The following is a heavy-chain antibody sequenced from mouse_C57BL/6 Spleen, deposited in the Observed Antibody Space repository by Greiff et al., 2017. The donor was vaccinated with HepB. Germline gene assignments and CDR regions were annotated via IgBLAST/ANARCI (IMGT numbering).Heavy chain of an antibody. CDR3: ARDYYGSSYEADY. Sequence: EVKVVESGGDLVKPGGSLKLSCAASGFTFSSYGMSWVRQTPDKRLEWVATISSGGSYTYYPDSVKGRFTISRDNAKNTLYLQMSSLKSEDTAMYDCARDYYGSSYEADYWGQGTTLTVSS. V-gene: IGHV5-6*01. CDR2: ISSGGSYT. CDR1: GFTFSSYG. D-gene: IGHD1-1*01. J-gene: IGHJ2*01.